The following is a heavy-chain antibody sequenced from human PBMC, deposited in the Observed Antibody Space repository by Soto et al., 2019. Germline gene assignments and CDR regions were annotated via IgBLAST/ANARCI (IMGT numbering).Heavy chain of an antibody. CDR3: ALFAYYYYYYMDV. J-gene: IGHJ6*03. V-gene: IGHV1-8*01. CDR2: MNPNSGNT. Sequence: ASVTVSCKASGYTFTSYDSNWVRQATGQGLEWMGWMNPNSGNTGYAQKFQGRVTMTRNTSISTAYMELSSLRSEDTAVYYCALFAYYYYYYMDVWGKGTTVTVSS. D-gene: IGHD2-21*01. CDR1: GYTFTSYD.